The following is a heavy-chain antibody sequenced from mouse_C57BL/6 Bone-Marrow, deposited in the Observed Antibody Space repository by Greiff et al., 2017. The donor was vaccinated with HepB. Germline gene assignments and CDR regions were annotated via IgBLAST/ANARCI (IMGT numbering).Heavy chain of an antibody. CDR3: TGRITTVVATKYFDV. Sequence: EVKVVESGGGLVQPGGSMKLSCVASGFTFSNYWMNWVRQSPEKGLEWVAQIRLKSDNYATHYAESVKGRFTISRDDSKSSVYLQMNNLRAEDTGIYYCTGRITTVVATKYFDVWGTGTTVTVSS. CDR1: GFTFSNYW. CDR2: IRLKSDNYAT. D-gene: IGHD1-1*01. V-gene: IGHV6-3*01. J-gene: IGHJ1*03.